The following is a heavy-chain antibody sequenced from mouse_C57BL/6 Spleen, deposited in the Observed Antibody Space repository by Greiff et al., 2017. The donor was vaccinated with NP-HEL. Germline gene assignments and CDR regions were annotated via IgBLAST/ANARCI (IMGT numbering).Heavy chain of an antibody. J-gene: IGHJ4*01. Sequence: VQLQQSGAELVMPGASVKLSCKASGYTFTSYWMHWVKQRPGQGLEWIGEIDPSDSYTNYNQKFKGKSTLTVDKSSSTAYMQLSSLTSEDSAVYYCASRTGDSGYAMDYWGQGTSVTVSS. CDR3: ASRTGDSGYAMDY. CDR1: GYTFTSYW. CDR2: IDPSDSYT. V-gene: IGHV1-69*01.